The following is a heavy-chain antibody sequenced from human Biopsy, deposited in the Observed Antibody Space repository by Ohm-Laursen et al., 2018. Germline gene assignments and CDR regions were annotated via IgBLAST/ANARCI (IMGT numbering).Heavy chain of an antibody. J-gene: IGHJ6*02. CDR2: TYYSGST. CDR3: VRSNYHYYGFDV. CDR1: GVSISRDY. Sequence: SDTLSLTCTVSGVSISRDYWAWIRQPPGKGLQWIGYTYYSGSTNYNPSLNSRVTIAVDTSKNQFSLRLTSVTAADTAVYYCVRSNYHYYGFDVWGQGTTVTVSS. V-gene: IGHV4-59*07.